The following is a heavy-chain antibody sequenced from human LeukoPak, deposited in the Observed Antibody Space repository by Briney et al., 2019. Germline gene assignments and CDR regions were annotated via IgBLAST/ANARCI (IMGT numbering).Heavy chain of an antibody. Sequence: GGSLRLSCAASGFTFSSYAMSWVRQAPGKGLEWVGRFKSKTDGGIIDYAAPVKGRFTISRDDSKNTLYLQMNSLKTEDTAVYYCTTGGYRYGDDYWGQGTLVTVSS. CDR1: GFTFSSYA. J-gene: IGHJ4*02. CDR3: TTGGYRYGDDY. CDR2: FKSKTDGGII. D-gene: IGHD5-18*01. V-gene: IGHV3-15*01.